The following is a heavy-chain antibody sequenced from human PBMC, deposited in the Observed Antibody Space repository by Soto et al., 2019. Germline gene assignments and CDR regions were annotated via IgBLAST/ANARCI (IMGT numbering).Heavy chain of an antibody. CDR3: AKDPPLVGYGMDV. CDR2: INHSGST. J-gene: IGHJ6*02. Sequence: TLSLTCAVYGGYFSGYYWSWIRQPPGKGLEWIGEINHSGSTNYNPSLKSRVTISVDTSKNQFSLKLSSVTAEDTAVYYWAKDPPLVGYGMDVWGQGTTVTVSS. V-gene: IGHV4-34*01. CDR1: GGYFSGYY.